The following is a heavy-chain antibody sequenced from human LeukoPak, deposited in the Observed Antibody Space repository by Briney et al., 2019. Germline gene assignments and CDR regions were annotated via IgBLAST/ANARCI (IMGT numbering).Heavy chain of an antibody. CDR1: GFTFSSYA. J-gene: IGHJ4*02. V-gene: IGHV3-30-3*01. CDR2: ISYDGSNK. Sequence: GRSLRLSCAASGFTFSSYAMHWVRQAPGKGLEWVAVISYDGSNKYYADSVKGRFTISRDNSKNTLYLQMNSLRAEDTAVYYCARAAPVGYFDYWGQGTPVTVSS. D-gene: IGHD4-23*01. CDR3: ARAAPVGYFDY.